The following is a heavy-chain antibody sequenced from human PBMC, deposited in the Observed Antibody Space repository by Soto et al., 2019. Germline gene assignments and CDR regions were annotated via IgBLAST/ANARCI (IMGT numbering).Heavy chain of an antibody. CDR2: ISYDGSNK. V-gene: IGHV3-30*18. CDR1: GFPFSSYG. J-gene: IGHJ6*02. Sequence: PGGSLRLSCAASGFPFSSYGMHWVRQAPGKGLEWVAVISYDGSNKYYADAVKGRFTISRDNSKNALYLQMNSLRAEDTVVYYCPKEVILLRYYYYGMDVWGQGTTVTVSS. D-gene: IGHD2-15*01. CDR3: PKEVILLRYYYYGMDV.